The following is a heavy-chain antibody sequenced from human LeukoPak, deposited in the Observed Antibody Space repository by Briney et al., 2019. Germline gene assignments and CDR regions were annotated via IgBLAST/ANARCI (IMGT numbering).Heavy chain of an antibody. CDR3: ARGILNPQLYGY. CDR2: INQDGSEK. J-gene: IGHJ4*02. Sequence: GGSLRLSCAASGFTFTSYWMSWVRQAPGKGLEWVANINQDGSEKYYVDSVKGRFIISRDNAKNPVYLQMNSLRAEDTAVYYCARGILNPQLYGYWGQGTLVTVSS. V-gene: IGHV3-7*01. CDR1: GFTFTSYW. D-gene: IGHD2-2*01.